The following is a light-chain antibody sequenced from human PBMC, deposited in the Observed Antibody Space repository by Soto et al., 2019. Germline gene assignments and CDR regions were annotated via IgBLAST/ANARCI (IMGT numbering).Light chain of an antibody. CDR2: DAS. V-gene: IGKV1-5*01. Sequence: DLQMTQSPSTLSASVGDRVTITCRASKSIGRWLSWYQQKPGRAPKVLISDASSLKSGVPSRFSGSGSGTECTLISSRLQPDDVATYHCQQCNNYPWTFGQGTKVEIK. J-gene: IGKJ1*01. CDR1: KSIGRW. CDR3: QQCNNYPWT.